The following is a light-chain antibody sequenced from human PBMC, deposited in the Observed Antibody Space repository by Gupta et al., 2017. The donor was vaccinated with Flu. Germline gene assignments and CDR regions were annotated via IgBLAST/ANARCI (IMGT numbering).Light chain of an antibody. CDR2: DSQ. J-gene: IGLJ2*01. CDR1: APNIGLNY. Sequence: QSVLTQPPSVSAAPGQWVTISCSGSAPNIGLNYVSWYQHRPVTAPKLLIYDSQKRPSGIPDRFSGSKSGTSATLGITGLQTGDEADYYCGTWDNSLSEMVFGGGTKVTVL. V-gene: IGLV1-51*01. CDR3: GTWDNSLSEMV.